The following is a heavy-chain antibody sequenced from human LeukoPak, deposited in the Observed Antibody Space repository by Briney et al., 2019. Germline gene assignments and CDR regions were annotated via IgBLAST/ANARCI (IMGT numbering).Heavy chain of an antibody. J-gene: IGHJ4*02. CDR1: GYTFTSYG. D-gene: IGHD3-3*01. Sequence: ASVKVSCKASGYTFTSYGISWVRQAPGQGLEWMGWISAYNGNTNYAQKLQGRVTMTTDTSTSTAYMELRSLRSDDTAVYYCARDPITIFGVVIRDDFDYWGQGTLVTVSS. V-gene: IGHV1-18*01. CDR3: ARDPITIFGVVIRDDFDY. CDR2: ISAYNGNT.